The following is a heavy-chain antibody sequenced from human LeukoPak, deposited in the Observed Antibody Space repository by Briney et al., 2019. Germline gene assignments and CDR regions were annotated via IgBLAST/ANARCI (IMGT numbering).Heavy chain of an antibody. CDR3: AGFGYSYGYDY. CDR1: GGSISSYY. Sequence: TSSDTLSLTCTVAGGSISSYYWSWIRRPPGKGREWVGYIYYSGGTNSNPPLKSRVTKSVATSNNHFPLKLSSVTAAATAVYYCAGFGYSYGYDYWGQGTLVTVSS. J-gene: IGHJ4*02. V-gene: IGHV4-59*07. CDR2: IYYSGGT. D-gene: IGHD5-18*01.